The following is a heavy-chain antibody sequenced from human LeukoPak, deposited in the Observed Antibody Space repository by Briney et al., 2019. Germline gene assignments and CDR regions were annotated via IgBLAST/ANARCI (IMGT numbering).Heavy chain of an antibody. CDR1: GFTFSSYG. V-gene: IGHV3-30*18. CDR3: AKDQMYGNSWSVN. CDR2: ISYDGSNK. D-gene: IGHD3-3*01. J-gene: IGHJ4*02. Sequence: GGSLRLSCAASGFTFSSYGMHWVRQAPGKGLEWVAVISYDGSNKYYADSVKGRFTISRDNSKDTLYLQMNSLRAEDTAVYYCAKDQMYGNSWSVNWGQGTLVTVSS.